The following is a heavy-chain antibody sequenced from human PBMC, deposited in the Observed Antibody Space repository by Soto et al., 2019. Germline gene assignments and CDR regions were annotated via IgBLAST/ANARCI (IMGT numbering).Heavy chain of an antibody. D-gene: IGHD3-22*01. Sequence: QVQLRQWGAGLLKPSETLVLTCAVSGGSFTDYYWGWIRQSPGKGLEWIGEINHSASSTYNPSLASRVTILVDTSKKQFSLRLTSVPAEDTAMYYCARGEYDSSGLYSWAPLGFDVWGQGTTVTVSS. CDR3: ARGEYDSSGLYSWAPLGFDV. CDR2: INHSASS. J-gene: IGHJ6*02. V-gene: IGHV4-34*01. CDR1: GGSFTDYY.